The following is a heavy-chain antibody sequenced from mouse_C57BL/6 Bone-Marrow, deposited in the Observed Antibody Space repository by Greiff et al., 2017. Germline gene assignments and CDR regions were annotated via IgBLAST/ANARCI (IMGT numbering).Heavy chain of an antibody. CDR1: GYTFTSYW. Sequence: EVQLQQSGTVLARPGASVKMSCKTSGYTFTSYWMHWVKQRPGQGLEGIGAIYPGNSDTSYNQKFKGKAKLTAVTSASTAYMELSSLTNEDSAVYYCTRPRLNYGSSYQFAYWGQGTLVTVSA. CDR2: IYPGNSDT. V-gene: IGHV1-5*01. J-gene: IGHJ3*01. CDR3: TRPRLNYGSSYQFAY. D-gene: IGHD1-1*01.